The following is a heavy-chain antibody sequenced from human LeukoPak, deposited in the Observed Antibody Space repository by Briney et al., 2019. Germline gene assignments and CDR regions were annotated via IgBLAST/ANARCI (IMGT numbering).Heavy chain of an antibody. V-gene: IGHV3-23*01. J-gene: IGHJ4*02. D-gene: IGHD2-2*01. CDR1: GFTFSSYS. CDR3: ARRSISRWYFDY. CDR2: ISDRGYNT. Sequence: PGGSLRLSCAASGFTFSSYSMNWVRQAPGKGLEWVSGISDRGYNTYYPESVKGRFSISRDNSKNTVDLQMNSLRAEDTAMYFCARRSISRWYFDYWGQGTLVTVSS.